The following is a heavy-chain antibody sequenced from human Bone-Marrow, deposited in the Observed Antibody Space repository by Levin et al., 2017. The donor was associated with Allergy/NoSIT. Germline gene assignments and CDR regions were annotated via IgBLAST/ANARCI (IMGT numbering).Heavy chain of an antibody. CDR1: GGTFSSYG. Sequence: KISCKASGGTFSSYGISWVRQAPGQGLEWMGGFIPIFRTAKYAQKFQGRVTITADESTSTAYMELSGLRSEDTAVYYCARTGSVVVVIGTADYAFDIWGQGTMVTVSS. D-gene: IGHD3-22*01. J-gene: IGHJ3*02. V-gene: IGHV1-69*01. CDR2: FIPIFRTA. CDR3: ARTGSVVVVIGTADYAFDI.